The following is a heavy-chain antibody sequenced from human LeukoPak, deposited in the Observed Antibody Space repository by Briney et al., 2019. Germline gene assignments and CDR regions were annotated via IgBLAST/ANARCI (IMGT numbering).Heavy chain of an antibody. Sequence: PGGSLRLSCAASGFTFSSYAMSWVRQAPGKGLEWVSAISGSGGSTYYADSVKGRFTISRDNSKNTLYLQMNSLRAGDTAVYYCAKGRGRIVATITFISWFDPWGQGTLVTVSS. CDR2: ISGSGGST. D-gene: IGHD5-12*01. CDR1: GFTFSSYA. V-gene: IGHV3-23*01. CDR3: AKGRGRIVATITFISWFDP. J-gene: IGHJ5*02.